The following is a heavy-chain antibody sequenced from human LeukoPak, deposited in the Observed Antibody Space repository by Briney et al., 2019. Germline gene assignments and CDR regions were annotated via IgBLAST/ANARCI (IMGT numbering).Heavy chain of an antibody. V-gene: IGHV3-74*01. CDR2: IKSDGSRT. D-gene: IGHD6-13*01. CDR1: GFTFSNYW. Sequence: GSLRLSCAASGFTFSNYWMHWVRKAPGKGPVWVSRIKSDGSRTRFADSVQGRFIISRDNGKNTLYLQMNSLRAEDTAVYYCARGGDSSNWYPGYFDYWGQGALVTVSS. J-gene: IGHJ4*02. CDR3: ARGGDSSNWYPGYFDY.